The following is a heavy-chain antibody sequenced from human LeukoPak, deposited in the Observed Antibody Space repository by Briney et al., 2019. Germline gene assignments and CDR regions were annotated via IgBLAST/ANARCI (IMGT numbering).Heavy chain of an antibody. D-gene: IGHD4-17*01. CDR1: GFTVDANA. J-gene: IGHJ4*02. Sequence: PGGSLRLSCEASGFTVDANAMAWVRQAPGKGLEWVSIIYSDGSTYYADSVKGRFTISRDNSKNTLYLQMNSLRAEDTAVYYCARDRLHYGEYEKTFDYWGQGTLVSVSS. CDR3: ARDRLHYGEYEKTFDY. V-gene: IGHV3-66*01. CDR2: IYSDGST.